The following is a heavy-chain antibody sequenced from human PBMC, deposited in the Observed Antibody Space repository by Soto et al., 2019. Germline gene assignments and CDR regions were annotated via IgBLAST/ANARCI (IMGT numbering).Heavy chain of an antibody. J-gene: IGHJ4*02. CDR3: ATSLLINSWSQPMGDY. V-gene: IGHV1-2*02. D-gene: IGHD2-8*01. Sequence: QVQLVQSGAEVKKPGASVKVSCKASGYTFTGYNMHWVRQAPGQGLEWMGWITPNSGGTKYAQRFQGRVTMTRDTTIDTAYMDLSRLTSDDTAVYYCATSLLINSWSQPMGDYWGQGTLVTVSS. CDR1: GYTFTGYN. CDR2: ITPNSGGT.